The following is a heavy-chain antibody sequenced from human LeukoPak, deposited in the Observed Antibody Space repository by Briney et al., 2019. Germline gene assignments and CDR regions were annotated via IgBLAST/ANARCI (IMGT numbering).Heavy chain of an antibody. J-gene: IGHJ4*02. CDR1: GGSISSSSYY. CDR3: ATLRGPDY. D-gene: IGHD3-10*01. Sequence: PSETLSLTCTVSGGSISSSSYYWGWIRQPPGKGLEWIGSIYYSGSTYYNPSLKSRVTISVDTSKNQFSLKLSSVTAADTAVYYCATLRGPDYWGQGTLVTVSS. V-gene: IGHV4-39*01. CDR2: IYYSGST.